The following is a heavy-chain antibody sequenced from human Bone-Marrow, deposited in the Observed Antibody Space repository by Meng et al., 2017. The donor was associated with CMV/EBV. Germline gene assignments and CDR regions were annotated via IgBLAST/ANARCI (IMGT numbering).Heavy chain of an antibody. CDR2: ISAYNGNT. CDR1: GYTFTSYG. V-gene: IGHV1-18*01. Sequence: ASVKVSCKASGYTFTSYGISWVRQAPGQGLEWMGWISAYNGNTNYAQKLQGRVTMTTDTSTSTAYMELRSLRSDDTAVYYCARERDHYYDSSDFDDWGQGTRVTVSS. J-gene: IGHJ4*01. CDR3: ARERDHYYDSSDFDD. D-gene: IGHD3-22*01.